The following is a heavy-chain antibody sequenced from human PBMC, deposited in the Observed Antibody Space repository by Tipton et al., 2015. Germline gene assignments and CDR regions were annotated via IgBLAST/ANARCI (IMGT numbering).Heavy chain of an antibody. Sequence: SLTCDVSGYSISSGYYWGWIRQPPGKGLEWIGSIFHRGDTNYNPSLKSRVTISLDTSKNQFSLTLNSVAAADTAVYYCARDLEHGMDVWGHGTTVTVSS. CDR3: ARDLEHGMDV. CDR1: GYSISSGYY. V-gene: IGHV4-38-2*02. D-gene: IGHD5-24*01. CDR2: IFHRGDT. J-gene: IGHJ6*02.